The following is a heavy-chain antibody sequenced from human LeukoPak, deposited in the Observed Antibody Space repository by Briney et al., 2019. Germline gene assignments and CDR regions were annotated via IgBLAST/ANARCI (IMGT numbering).Heavy chain of an antibody. J-gene: IGHJ3*02. V-gene: IGHV4-59*01. CDR3: ARERNYDFWSGYYTGAFDI. CDR1: GGSISSYY. CDR2: IYYSGST. Sequence: PSETLSLTCTVSGGSISSYYRSWIRQPPGKGLEWIGYIYYSGSTNYNPSLKSRVTISVDTSKNQFSLKLSSVTAADTAVYYCARERNYDFWSGYYTGAFDIWGQGTMVTVSS. D-gene: IGHD3-3*01.